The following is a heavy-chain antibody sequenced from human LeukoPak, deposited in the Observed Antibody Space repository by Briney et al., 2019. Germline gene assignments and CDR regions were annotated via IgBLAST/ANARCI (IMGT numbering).Heavy chain of an antibody. CDR2: IYYSGST. CDR1: GGSISSYY. J-gene: IGHJ4*02. V-gene: IGHV4-39*02. Sequence: SETLSLTCTVSGGSISSYYWGWIRQPPGKGLEWIGSIYYSGSTYYNPSLKSRVTISVDTSKNQFSLKLSSVTAADTAVYYCARERYCTNGVCLPFDYWGQGTLVTVSS. D-gene: IGHD2-8*01. CDR3: ARERYCTNGVCLPFDY.